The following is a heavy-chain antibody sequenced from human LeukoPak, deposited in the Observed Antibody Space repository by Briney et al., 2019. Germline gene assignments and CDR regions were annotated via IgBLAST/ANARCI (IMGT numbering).Heavy chain of an antibody. CDR1: GYTFTGYY. Sequence: ASVKVSCKASGYTFTGYYMHWVRQAPGQGLEWMGWINPNSGGTNYAQKFQGRVTMTRGTSISTAYMELSRLRSEDTAVYYCATGGVAAAGKLRYFDLWGRGTLVTVSS. CDR2: INPNSGGT. CDR3: ATGGVAAAGKLRYFDL. J-gene: IGHJ2*01. D-gene: IGHD6-13*01. V-gene: IGHV1-2*02.